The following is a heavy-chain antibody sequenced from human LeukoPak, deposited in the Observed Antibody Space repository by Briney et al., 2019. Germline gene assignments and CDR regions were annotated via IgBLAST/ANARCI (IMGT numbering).Heavy chain of an antibody. D-gene: IGHD3-3*01. V-gene: IGHV4-59*12. Sequence: SETLSLTCTVSGGSISSYYWSWIRQPPGKGLEWIGYIYYSGSTNYNPSLKSRVTISVDTSKNQFSLKLSSVAAADTAVYYCAREGTVWSGYYRPLFYMDVWGKGTTVTVSS. CDR3: AREGTVWSGYYRPLFYMDV. CDR2: IYYSGST. CDR1: GGSISSYY. J-gene: IGHJ6*03.